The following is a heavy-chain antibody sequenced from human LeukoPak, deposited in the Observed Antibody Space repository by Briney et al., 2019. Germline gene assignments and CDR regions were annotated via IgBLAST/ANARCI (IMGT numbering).Heavy chain of an antibody. Sequence: GGSLRLSCAASGFTFSSYWMHWVRQAPGKGLVWVSRIKSDGNTNYADSVKGRFTISRDNAKNTVSLQMNSLRAEDTGVYYCARAPSESGGYYPEYFLHWGQGTLVTVSS. V-gene: IGHV3-74*01. CDR1: GFTFSSYW. J-gene: IGHJ1*01. D-gene: IGHD3-22*01. CDR3: ARAPSESGGYYPEYFLH. CDR2: IKSDGNT.